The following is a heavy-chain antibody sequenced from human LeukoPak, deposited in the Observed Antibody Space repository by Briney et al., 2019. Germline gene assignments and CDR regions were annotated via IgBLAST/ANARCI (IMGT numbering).Heavy chain of an antibody. CDR3: ATDGSGTSFPYYFES. V-gene: IGHV3-30*02. J-gene: IGHJ4*02. Sequence: GGSLRLSCAASGFFFTSSGMNWVRQAPGKGLEWVTFIGSDGSKQYYADSVKGRFSISRDNSRNTVSLQMNSLRLEVTAVYYCATDGSGTSFPYYFESWGQGTLVTVSS. D-gene: IGHD3-10*01. CDR2: IGSDGSKQ. CDR1: GFFFTSSG.